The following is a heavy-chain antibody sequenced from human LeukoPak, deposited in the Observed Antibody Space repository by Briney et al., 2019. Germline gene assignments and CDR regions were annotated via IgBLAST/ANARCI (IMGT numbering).Heavy chain of an antibody. J-gene: IGHJ6*03. V-gene: IGHV4-4*09. CDR3: ARATYYDFWSGYYTRANYYYYYYMDV. Sequence: SETLSLTCTVSGGSISSYYWSWIRQPPGKGLEWIGYIYTSGSTNYNPSLKSRVTISVDTSKNQFSLKLSSVTAADTAVYYCARATYYDFWSGYYTRANYYYYYYMDVWGKGTTVTVSS. CDR1: GGSISSYY. CDR2: IYTSGST. D-gene: IGHD3-3*01.